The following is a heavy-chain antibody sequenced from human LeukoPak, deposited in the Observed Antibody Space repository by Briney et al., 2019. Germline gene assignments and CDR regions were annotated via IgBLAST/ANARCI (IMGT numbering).Heavy chain of an antibody. CDR1: GGTFSSYA. D-gene: IGHD3-22*01. Sequence: ASVKVSCKASGGTFSSYAISWVRQAPGQGLEWMGRIIPIFGTANYAQKFQGRVTITTDESTSTAYMELSSLRSEDTAVYYCARDRGSYYDSRGYYYGYCGQGTLVTVSS. CDR3: ARDRGSYYDSRGYYYGY. J-gene: IGHJ4*02. CDR2: IIPIFGTA. V-gene: IGHV1-69*05.